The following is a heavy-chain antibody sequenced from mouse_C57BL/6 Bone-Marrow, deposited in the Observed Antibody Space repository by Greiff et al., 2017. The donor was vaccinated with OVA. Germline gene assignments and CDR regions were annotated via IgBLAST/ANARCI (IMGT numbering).Heavy chain of an antibody. J-gene: IGHJ3*01. CDR1: GYTFTSYW. V-gene: IGHV1-69*01. Sequence: VQLQQPGAELVMPGASVKLSCKASGYTFTSYWMHWVKQRPGQGLEWIGEIDPSDSYTNYNQKFKGKSTLTVDKSSSTAYMQLSSLTSEDSAVYYCASVAAQALWFAYWGQGTLVTVSA. D-gene: IGHD3-2*02. CDR3: ASVAAQALWFAY. CDR2: IDPSDSYT.